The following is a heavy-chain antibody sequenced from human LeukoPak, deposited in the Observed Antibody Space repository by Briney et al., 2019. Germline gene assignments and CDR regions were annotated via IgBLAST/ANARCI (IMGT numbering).Heavy chain of an antibody. CDR1: GFNFNSHW. Sequence: GGSLRLSCAASGFNFNSHWMSWVRQAPGKGLEWVANIREDATVKNYVDSVKGRFTISRDNAQKSVYLQMDSLRVEDTAVYFCARDAVGGPNDHWGQGTLVAVSS. CDR3: ARDAVGGPNDH. CDR2: IREDATVK. J-gene: IGHJ4*02. V-gene: IGHV3-7*04. D-gene: IGHD3-16*01.